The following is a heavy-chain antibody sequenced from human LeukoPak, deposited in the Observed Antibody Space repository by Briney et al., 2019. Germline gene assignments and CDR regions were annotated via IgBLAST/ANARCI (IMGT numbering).Heavy chain of an antibody. CDR1: GFTFSSYA. J-gene: IGHJ4*02. CDR2: ISGSSGAT. D-gene: IGHD2-2*01. V-gene: IGHV3-23*01. CDR3: AKDGYCSSTSCYPAPY. Sequence: PGGSLRLSCAASGFTFSSYAMSWVRQAPGKGLEWVSAISGSSGATYYADSVKGRFTISRDNSKNTLYLQMNSLRAENTAVYYCAKDGYCSSTSCYPAPYWGQGTLVTVSS.